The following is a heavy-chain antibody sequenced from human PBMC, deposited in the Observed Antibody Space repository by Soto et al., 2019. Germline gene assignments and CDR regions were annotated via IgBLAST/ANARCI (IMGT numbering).Heavy chain of an antibody. J-gene: IGHJ6*02. V-gene: IGHV3-30-3*01. D-gene: IGHD3-3*01. Sequence: HPGGSLRLSCAASGFTFSSYAMHWVRQAPGKGLEWVAVISYDGSNKYYADSVKGRFTISRDNSKNTLYLQMNSLRAEDTAVYYCAVTYYDFWSGYSTGSYYGMDVWGQGTTVTVSS. CDR1: GFTFSSYA. CDR3: AVTYYDFWSGYSTGSYYGMDV. CDR2: ISYDGSNK.